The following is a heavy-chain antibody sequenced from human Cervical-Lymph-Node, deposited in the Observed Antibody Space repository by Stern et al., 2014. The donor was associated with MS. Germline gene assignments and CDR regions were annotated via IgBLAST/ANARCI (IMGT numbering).Heavy chain of an antibody. CDR3: ARRGTTGTIDGFDI. V-gene: IGHV5-51*01. CDR1: GYTFTSHW. J-gene: IGHJ3*02. D-gene: IGHD1-1*01. Sequence: EVQLVESGAEVKKPGGSVKISCEGSGYTFTSHWIDWVRQGPGKGLEWMGSIYPGDSDTRYSPSFQGRVTISADRSISTAYLQWRTLRASDTAMYYCARRGTTGTIDGFDIWGQGSMVTVSS. CDR2: IYPGDSDT.